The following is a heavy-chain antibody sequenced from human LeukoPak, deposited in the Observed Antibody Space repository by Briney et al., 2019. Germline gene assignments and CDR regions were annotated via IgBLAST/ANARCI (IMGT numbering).Heavy chain of an antibody. Sequence: ASVKVSCKASGYTFTSYGISWVRQAPGQGLEWMGWISAYNGNTNYAQKLQGSVTMTTDTSTDTAYMELSSLRSEDTAVYYCATDQIAVAATSDAFDIWGQGTMVTVSA. CDR3: ATDQIAVAATSDAFDI. CDR2: ISAYNGNT. CDR1: GYTFTSYG. D-gene: IGHD6-19*01. J-gene: IGHJ3*02. V-gene: IGHV1-18*01.